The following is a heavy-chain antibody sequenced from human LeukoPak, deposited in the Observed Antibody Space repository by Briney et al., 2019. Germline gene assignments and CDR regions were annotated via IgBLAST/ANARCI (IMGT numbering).Heavy chain of an antibody. D-gene: IGHD3-9*01. CDR1: GFTFSSYE. CDR3: ARGIDYDILTGYYLLWDY. CDR2: ISSSGSTI. Sequence: PGGSLRLSCAASGFTFSSYEMNWVRQAPGKGLEWVSYISSSGSTIYYADSVKGRFTISRDNAKNSLYLQMNSLRAEDTAVYYCARGIDYDILTGYYLLWDYWGQGTLVTVSS. J-gene: IGHJ4*02. V-gene: IGHV3-48*03.